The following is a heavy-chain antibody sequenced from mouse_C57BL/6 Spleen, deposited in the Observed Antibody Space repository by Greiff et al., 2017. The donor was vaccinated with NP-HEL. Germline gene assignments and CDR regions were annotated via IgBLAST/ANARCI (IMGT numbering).Heavy chain of an antibody. CDR1: GYTFTDYY. Sequence: VQLQQSGPELVKPGASVKISCKASGYTFTDYYMNWVKQSHGKSLEWIGDINPNNGGTSYNQKFKGKATLTVDKSSSTAYMELRSLTSEDSAVYYCARRSLYWDAYWGQGTTLTVSS. CDR3: ARRSLYWDAY. CDR2: INPNNGGT. J-gene: IGHJ2*01. V-gene: IGHV1-26*01. D-gene: IGHD4-1*01.